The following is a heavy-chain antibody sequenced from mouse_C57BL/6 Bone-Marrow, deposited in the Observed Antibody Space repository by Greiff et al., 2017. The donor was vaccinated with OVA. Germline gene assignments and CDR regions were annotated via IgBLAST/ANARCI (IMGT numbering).Heavy chain of an antibody. CDR1: GYTFTSYW. CDR2: IDPSDSYT. CDR3: ARWGSNYEL. J-gene: IGHJ1*03. V-gene: IGHV1-69*01. D-gene: IGHD2-5*01. Sequence: QVQLQQPGAELVMPGASVKLSCKASGYTFTSYWMHWVKQRPGQGLEWIGEIDPSDSYTNYNQKFKGKSTLTVDTSSSTAYMQLSSLTSEDSAVYYCARWGSNYELWGTGTTVTVSS.